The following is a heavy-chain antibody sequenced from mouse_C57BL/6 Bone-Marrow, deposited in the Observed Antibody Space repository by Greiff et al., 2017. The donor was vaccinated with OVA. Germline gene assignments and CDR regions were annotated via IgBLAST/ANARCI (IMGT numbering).Heavy chain of an antibody. CDR1: GYTFTDYY. D-gene: IGHD1-1*01. Sequence: QVQLQQSGAELVRPGASVKLSCKASGYTFTDYYINWVKQRPGQGLEWIARIYPGSGNTYYNEKFKGKATLTAEKSSSTAYMQLSSLTSEDSAVYFCARSRGGSPFAYWGQGTLVTVSA. CDR2: IYPGSGNT. J-gene: IGHJ3*01. V-gene: IGHV1-76*01. CDR3: ARSRGGSPFAY.